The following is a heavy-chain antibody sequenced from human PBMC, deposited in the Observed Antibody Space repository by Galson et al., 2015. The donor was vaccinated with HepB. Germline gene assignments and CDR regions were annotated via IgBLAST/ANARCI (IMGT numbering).Heavy chain of an antibody. V-gene: IGHV3-30*18. D-gene: IGHD7-27*01. CDR3: AKASTGDRSLDY. CDR1: GFTFSSYG. CDR2: ISYDGSNK. Sequence: SLRLSCAASGFTFSSYGMHWVRQAPGKGLEWVAVISYDGSNKYYADSVKGRFTISRDNSKNTLYLQMNSLRAEDTAVYYCAKASTGDRSLDYWGQGTLVTVSS. J-gene: IGHJ4*02.